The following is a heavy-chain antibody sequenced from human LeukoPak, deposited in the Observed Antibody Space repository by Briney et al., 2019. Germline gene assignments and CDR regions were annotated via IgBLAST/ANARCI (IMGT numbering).Heavy chain of an antibody. D-gene: IGHD7-27*01. CDR2: IYYSGST. CDR3: ATHSGDPDDY. Sequence: ASETLSLNCTVSGGSVISRSYYWAWIRQPPGKGLEWIGNIYYSGSTYYNPSLKSRVAISIDTSKNQFSLTLSSVTAADTAVYYCATHSGDPDDYWGQGTLVTVSS. J-gene: IGHJ4*02. V-gene: IGHV4-39*01. CDR1: GGSVISRSYY.